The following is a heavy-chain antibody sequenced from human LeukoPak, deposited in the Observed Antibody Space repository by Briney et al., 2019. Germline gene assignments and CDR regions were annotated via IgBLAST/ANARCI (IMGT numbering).Heavy chain of an antibody. CDR1: GFTFSSYG. J-gene: IGHJ4*02. CDR3: ARDNGSDRLLSFWELPY. D-gene: IGHD3-10*01. V-gene: IGHV3-33*01. CDR2: IWYDGSNK. Sequence: GGSLRLSCAASGFTFSSYGMHWVRQAPGKGREWVAVIWYDGSNKYYADSVKGRFTISRDNSKTTLYLQMNSMRAEDTAVYYCARDNGSDRLLSFWELPYWGQGTLVTVSS.